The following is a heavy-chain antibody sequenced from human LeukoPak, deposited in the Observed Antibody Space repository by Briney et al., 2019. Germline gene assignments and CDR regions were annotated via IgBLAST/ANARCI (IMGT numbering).Heavy chain of an antibody. CDR1: GFTSSSYW. J-gene: IGHJ4*02. D-gene: IGHD3-10*01. CDR2: TNSDGSST. V-gene: IGHV3-74*01. CDR3: ARGGYYVSGSFDC. Sequence: GGSLRLSCAASGFTSSSYWMHWARQAPGKGLVWVSRTNSDGSSTYYADSVKGRFTISKDNAENTVYLQMNSLRADDTAVYYCARGGYYVSGSFDCWGQGTLVTVSS.